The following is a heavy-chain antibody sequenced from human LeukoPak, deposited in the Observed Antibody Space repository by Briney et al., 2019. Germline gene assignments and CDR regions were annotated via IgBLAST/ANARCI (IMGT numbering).Heavy chain of an antibody. CDR3: ARGGRYYRILYYFDY. Sequence: SETLSLTCTVSGGSISSYYWSWIRQPPGKGLEWIGYIYYSGSTNYNPSLKSRVTISVETSKDQFSLKLSSVTAADTAVYYCARGGRYYRILYYFDYWGQGTLVTVSS. J-gene: IGHJ4*02. D-gene: IGHD1-14*01. V-gene: IGHV4-59*01. CDR2: IYYSGST. CDR1: GGSISSYY.